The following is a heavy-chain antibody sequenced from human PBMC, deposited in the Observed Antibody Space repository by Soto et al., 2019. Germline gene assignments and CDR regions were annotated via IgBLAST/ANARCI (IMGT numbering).Heavy chain of an antibody. V-gene: IGHV4-59*01. CDR1: GVSISSYY. CDR3: GRLLAHRGYYYYMDV. Sequence: SETLSLTCTVSGVSISSYYWSWIRQPPGKGLEWIGYIYYSGSTNYNPSLKSRVTISVDTSKNQFSLKLSSVTAADTAVYYCGRLLAHRGYYYYMDVWGKGTTVTVSS. J-gene: IGHJ6*03. CDR2: IYYSGST.